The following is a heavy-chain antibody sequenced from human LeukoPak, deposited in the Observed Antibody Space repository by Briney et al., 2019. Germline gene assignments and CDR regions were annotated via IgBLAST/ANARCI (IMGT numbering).Heavy chain of an antibody. CDR2: INHSGST. CDR1: GGSFSGYY. Sequence: KPSETLSLTCAVYGGSFSGYYWSWIRQPPGKGLEWIGEINHSGSTNYNPSLESRVTMSVDTSRNQFSLKLSSVTAADTALYYCARVCTSVTCYFHFDYWSQGTLVTVSS. D-gene: IGHD2-8*02. CDR3: ARVCTSVTCYFHFDY. V-gene: IGHV4-34*01. J-gene: IGHJ4*02.